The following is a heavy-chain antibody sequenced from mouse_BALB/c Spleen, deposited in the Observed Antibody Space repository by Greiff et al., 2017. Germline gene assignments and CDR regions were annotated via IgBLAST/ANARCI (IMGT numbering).Heavy chain of an antibody. J-gene: IGHJ3*01. D-gene: IGHD2-10*02. Sequence: QVQLQQSGPELVKPGASVRISCKASGYTFTSYYIHWVKQRPGQGLEWIGWIYPGNVNTKYNEKFKGKATLTADKSSSTAYMQLSSLTSEDSAVYFCAREYRGFAYWGQGTLVTVSA. CDR2: IYPGNVNT. CDR1: GYTFTSYY. CDR3: AREYRGFAY. V-gene: IGHV1S56*01.